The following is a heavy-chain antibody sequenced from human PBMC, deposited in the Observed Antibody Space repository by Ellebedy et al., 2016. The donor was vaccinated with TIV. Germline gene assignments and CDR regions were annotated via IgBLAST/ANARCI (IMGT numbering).Heavy chain of an antibody. CDR2: IKDDGSET. D-gene: IGHD4-11*01. CDR1: GFTFSRHY. J-gene: IGHJ4*02. V-gene: IGHV3-74*01. CDR3: ANDRRTSELKGSNYPTHFDY. Sequence: GGSLRLSCVASGFTFSRHYMHWVRQAPGKGLVWVSRIKDDGSETSYVDSVKGRFIISRDNAKNSLYLQMNSLRAEDTAVYYCANDRRTSELKGSNYPTHFDYWGQGTLVTVSS.